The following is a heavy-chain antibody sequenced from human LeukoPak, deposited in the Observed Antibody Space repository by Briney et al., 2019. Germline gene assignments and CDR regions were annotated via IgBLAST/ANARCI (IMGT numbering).Heavy chain of an antibody. V-gene: IGHV3-23*01. CDR3: AKSSGGSCYSVADY. CDR1: RFTFSSYA. Sequence: GGSLRLSCAASRFTFSSYAMSWVRQAPGKGLEWVSGICGTSYNTYYADSVKGRFTISRDNPKNTLYLQVNSLRAEDTAVYYCAKSSGGSCYSVADYWGQGTLVTVSS. J-gene: IGHJ4*02. D-gene: IGHD2-15*01. CDR2: ICGTSYNT.